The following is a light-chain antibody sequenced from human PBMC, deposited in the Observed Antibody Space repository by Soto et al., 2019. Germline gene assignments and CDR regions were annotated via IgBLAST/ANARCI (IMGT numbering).Light chain of an antibody. J-gene: IGKJ1*01. Sequence: DIQMTQSPSSLSASVGDRVTITCRASQSISNYLTWYEQKSGKAPKLLIYAASILQTGVPSRFSGSGSGTDFTLTISSLQPEDFATYYCQQSYSTPRTFGQGTKVEIK. CDR3: QQSYSTPRT. V-gene: IGKV1-39*01. CDR2: AAS. CDR1: QSISNY.